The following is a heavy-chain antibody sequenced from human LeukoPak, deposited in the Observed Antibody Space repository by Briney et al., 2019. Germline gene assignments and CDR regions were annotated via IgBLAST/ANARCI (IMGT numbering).Heavy chain of an antibody. D-gene: IGHD5-12*01. Sequence: ASVNVSCKASGYTLTGDYMHWVRQAPGQGLKGIEWINPKSGGTNYAQKFQGRVTMTRDTSISTAYMELSRLRSDDTAVYSCAKGHSGYPYRFDYWGQGILVTVSS. CDR3: AKGHSGYPYRFDY. V-gene: IGHV1-2*02. CDR2: INPKSGGT. J-gene: IGHJ4*02. CDR1: GYTLTGDY.